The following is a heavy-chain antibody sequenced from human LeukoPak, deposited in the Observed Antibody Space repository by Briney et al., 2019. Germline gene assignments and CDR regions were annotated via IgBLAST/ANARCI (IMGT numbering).Heavy chain of an antibody. CDR3: ARHGQQKIMYWFDY. CDR2: IYAGDSDT. J-gene: IGHJ5*01. V-gene: IGHV5-51*01. Sequence: GESLKLSCKGSGYSLTNYWIAWVRQMPGKGLEWMGIIYAGDSDTRYSPSFQGQVTISADKYISTAYLQWSSLKASDTAMYYCARHGQQKIMYWFDYWGQGTLVTVTS. CDR1: GYSLTNYW. D-gene: IGHD6-13*01.